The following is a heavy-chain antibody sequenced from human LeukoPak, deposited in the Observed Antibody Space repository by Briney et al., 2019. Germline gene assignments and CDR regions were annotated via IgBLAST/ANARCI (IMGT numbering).Heavy chain of an antibody. J-gene: IGHJ4*02. CDR2: INSDGSST. CDR3: ARNDRNYYGSETYMFDY. D-gene: IGHD3-10*01. CDR1: GFTFSSYW. Sequence: GGSLRLSCAASGFTFSSYWMHWVRQARGKGLVWVSRINSDGSSTSYADSVKGRFTISRDNAKNTLYLQMNSLRAEDTAVYYCARNDRNYYGSETYMFDYWGQGSLVTVSS. V-gene: IGHV3-74*01.